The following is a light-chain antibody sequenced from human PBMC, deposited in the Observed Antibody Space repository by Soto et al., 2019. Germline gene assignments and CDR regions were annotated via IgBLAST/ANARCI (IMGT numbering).Light chain of an antibody. V-gene: IGLV2-11*01. CDR3: CSYAGNSLWV. CDR1: SSDVGGYNC. CDR2: DVS. Sequence: QSVLTQPRSVSGSPGQSVTISCTGTSSDVGGYNCVSWYQQHPGKAPKLMIYDVSKWPSGVPDRFSGSKSGNTASLTISGLQAEDEADYYCCSYAGNSLWVFGGGTKLTVL. J-gene: IGLJ3*02.